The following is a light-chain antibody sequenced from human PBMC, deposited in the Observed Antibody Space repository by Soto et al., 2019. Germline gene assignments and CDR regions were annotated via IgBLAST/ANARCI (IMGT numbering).Light chain of an antibody. CDR1: SSDVGGYNY. CDR2: EVS. CDR3: SSYTISNTLV. V-gene: IGLV2-14*01. Sequence: QSALTQPASVSGSPGLSITISCTGTSSDVGGYNYVSWYQQHPGKAPKLMIYEVSNRPSGVSDRFSGSKSGNTASLTISGLQAEDEADYYCSSYTISNTLVFGTGTKLTVL. J-gene: IGLJ1*01.